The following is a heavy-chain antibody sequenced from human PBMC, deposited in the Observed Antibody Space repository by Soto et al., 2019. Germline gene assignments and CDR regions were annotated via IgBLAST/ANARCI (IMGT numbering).Heavy chain of an antibody. D-gene: IGHD3-22*01. CDR2: ISSNGGYT. CDR3: ASQSHYSSGYSFDY. Sequence: GGSLRLSCASSGFTFSTYSMHWVRQAPGKGLEYVSAISSNGGYTYYANSVKGRFTISRDNSKNTLYLQMDSLRAEDMAVYYCASQSHYSSGYSFDYWGQGTLVTVSS. V-gene: IGHV3-64*01. CDR1: GFTFSTYS. J-gene: IGHJ4*02.